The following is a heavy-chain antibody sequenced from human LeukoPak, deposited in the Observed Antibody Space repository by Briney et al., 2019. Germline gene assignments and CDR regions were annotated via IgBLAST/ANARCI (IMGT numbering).Heavy chain of an antibody. CDR1: GRSISSYY. Sequence: KPSETLSLTCSVSGRSISSYYWSWIRQPPGKGLEWNGYIYYSGSPKYNPSLKSRATISVDTSKNQFSLKLSSVTAADTAVYYCARDPSIAALNWFDPWGQGTLVTVSS. V-gene: IGHV4-59*01. J-gene: IGHJ5*02. CDR3: ARDPSIAALNWFDP. CDR2: IYYSGSP. D-gene: IGHD6-6*01.